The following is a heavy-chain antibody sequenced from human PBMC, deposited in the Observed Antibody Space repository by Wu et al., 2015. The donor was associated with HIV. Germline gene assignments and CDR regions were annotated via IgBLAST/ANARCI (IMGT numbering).Heavy chain of an antibody. V-gene: IGHV1-46*03. CDR1: GYTFTTYY. J-gene: IGHJ3*02. D-gene: IGHD1-1*01. Sequence: QVQLVQSGAEVKKPGASVKVSCKACGYTFTTYYIHWVRQAPGRGPEWMGVINPSENRVSYAQRFQGRVTMTRDTSTSTVYMELSSLRSEDTAVYFCANRNRIGNMEAFDIWGQGTKVIVSS. CDR2: INPSENRV. CDR3: ANRNRIGNMEAFDI.